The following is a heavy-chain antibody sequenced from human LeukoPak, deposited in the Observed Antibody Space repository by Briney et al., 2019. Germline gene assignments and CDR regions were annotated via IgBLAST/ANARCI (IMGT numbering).Heavy chain of an antibody. V-gene: IGHV4-59*01. CDR3: ARGNGDELYYYMDV. CDR1: GGSISSYY. CDR2: IYYSGST. Sequence: PSETLSLTCTVSGGSISSYYWSWIRQPPGKGLEWIGYIYYSGSTNYNPSLKSRVTISVDTSKNQFSLKLSSVTAADTAVYYCARGNGDELYYYMDVWGKGTTVTISS. D-gene: IGHD4-17*01. J-gene: IGHJ6*03.